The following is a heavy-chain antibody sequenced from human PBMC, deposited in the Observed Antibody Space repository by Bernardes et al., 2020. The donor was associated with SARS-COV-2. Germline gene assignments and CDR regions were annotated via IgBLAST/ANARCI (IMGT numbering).Heavy chain of an antibody. CDR1: GSPFNSYA. Sequence: GSLRLSRAASGSPFNSYAVHWVRKAPGKGLEWVAVISYDGKTQYYVDSVKGRFTIPRDKSKNTLYLQMNSVRVEDMAVYFCAQDLAWKGSAHYFDYWGQGVLVTVSS. V-gene: IGHV3-30*18. J-gene: IGHJ4*02. CDR2: ISYDGKTQ. CDR3: AQDLAWKGSAHYFDY. D-gene: IGHD3-10*01.